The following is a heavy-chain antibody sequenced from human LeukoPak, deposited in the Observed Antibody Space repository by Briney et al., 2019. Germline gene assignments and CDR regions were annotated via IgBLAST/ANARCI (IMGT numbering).Heavy chain of an antibody. J-gene: IGHJ6*02. D-gene: IGHD4-17*01. CDR1: GFTFDDYA. CDR3: AKDMDYGDYDGMDV. CDR2: ISWNSGSI. V-gene: IGHV3-9*01. Sequence: GGSLRLSCAASGFTFDDYAMHWVRQAPGKGLEWVSGISWNSGSIGYADSVKGRFTISRDNAKNSLYLQMNSLRAEDTALYYCAKDMDYGDYDGMDVWGQGTTVTVSS.